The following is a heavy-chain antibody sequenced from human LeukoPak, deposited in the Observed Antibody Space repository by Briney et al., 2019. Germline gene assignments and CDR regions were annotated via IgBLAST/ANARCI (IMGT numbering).Heavy chain of an antibody. CDR3: ARDRGSGYYLNPYDY. V-gene: IGHV1-18*01. Sequence: ASVKVSCKASGYTFTSYGISWVRQAPGQGLEWMGWNSAYNGNTNYAQKLQGRVTMTTDTSTSTAYMELRSLRSDDTAVYYCARDRGSGYYLNPYDYWGQGTLVTVSS. CDR1: GYTFTSYG. J-gene: IGHJ4*02. D-gene: IGHD3-22*01. CDR2: NSAYNGNT.